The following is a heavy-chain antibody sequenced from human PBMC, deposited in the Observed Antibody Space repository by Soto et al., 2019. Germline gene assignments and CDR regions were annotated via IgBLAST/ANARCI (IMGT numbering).Heavy chain of an antibody. CDR1: GFTFDHYA. Sequence: GGSLRLSCAASGFTFDHYAMHWVRQAPGKGLEWVSLISWDADSTYYADSVKGRFTISRDNSKNSLYLQMNSLRAEDTALYYCAKDPRVRGRAEYCQHWGQGTRVTFSS. V-gene: IGHV3-43D*04. CDR3: AKDPRVRGRAEYCQH. J-gene: IGHJ1*01. CDR2: ISWDADST.